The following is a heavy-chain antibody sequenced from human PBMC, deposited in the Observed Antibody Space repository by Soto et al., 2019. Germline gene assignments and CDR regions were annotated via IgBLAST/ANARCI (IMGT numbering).Heavy chain of an antibody. Sequence: PGGSLRLSCAASGFTFSSYAMHWVRQAPGKGLEWVAVISYDGSNKYYADSVKGQFTISRDNSKNTLYLQMNSLRAEDTAVYYCARDAPDITMIVVVITSAFDYWGQGTLVTVSS. CDR1: GFTFSSYA. V-gene: IGHV3-30-3*01. D-gene: IGHD3-22*01. CDR3: ARDAPDITMIVVVITSAFDY. J-gene: IGHJ4*02. CDR2: ISYDGSNK.